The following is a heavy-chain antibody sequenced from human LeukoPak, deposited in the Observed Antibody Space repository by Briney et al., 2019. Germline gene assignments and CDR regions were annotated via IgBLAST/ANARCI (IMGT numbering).Heavy chain of an antibody. V-gene: IGHV4-39*01. CDR3: ASQIVGATREIYYFDY. Sequence: SETLSLTCTVSGGSTSSSSYYWGWIRQPPGKGPEWIGSIYYSGNTYYKPSLKSRVTISVDTSKNQFSLKLSSMTAAGTAVYYCASQIVGATREIYYFDYWGQGTLVTVSS. CDR1: GGSTSSSSYY. CDR2: IYYSGNT. D-gene: IGHD1-26*01. J-gene: IGHJ4*02.